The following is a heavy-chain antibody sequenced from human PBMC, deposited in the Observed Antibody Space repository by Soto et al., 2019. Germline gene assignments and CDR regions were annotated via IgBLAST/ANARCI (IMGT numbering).Heavy chain of an antibody. CDR3: ARVRGKYYDFWSGHNIDDAFHI. J-gene: IGHJ3*02. Sequence: EVQLVESGGGLVQPGGSLRLSCAASGFTFSSYSMNWVRQAPGKGLEWVSYISSSSSTIYYADSVKGRFTISRDNAKNSLYLQMNSLRAEDTAVYYFARVRGKYYDFWSGHNIDDAFHIWGQGTMVTVSS. V-gene: IGHV3-48*01. D-gene: IGHD3-3*01. CDR1: GFTFSSYS. CDR2: ISSSSSTI.